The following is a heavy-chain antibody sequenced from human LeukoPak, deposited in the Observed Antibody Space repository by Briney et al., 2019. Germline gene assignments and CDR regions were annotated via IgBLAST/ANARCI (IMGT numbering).Heavy chain of an antibody. V-gene: IGHV3-21*01. CDR3: ARKENILTGYYDH. Sequence: PGRSLRLSCAASGFTFSSYTMNWVRQAPGKGLEWVSSISSDSNYIYYADSVKGRFTISRDNAWNSLYLQMNSLRAEDTAVYYCARKENILTGYYDHWGQGTLVTVSS. CDR1: GFTFSSYT. CDR2: ISSDSNYI. J-gene: IGHJ5*02. D-gene: IGHD3-9*01.